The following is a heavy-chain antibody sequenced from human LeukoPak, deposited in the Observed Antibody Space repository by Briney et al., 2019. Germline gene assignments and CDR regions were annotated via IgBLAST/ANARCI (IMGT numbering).Heavy chain of an antibody. CDR1: GGSISSSNW. Sequence: SETLSLTCAVSGGSISSSNWWSWVRQPPGKGLEWIGEIYHSGSTNYNPSLKSRVTISVDKSKNQFSLKLSSVTAADTAVYYCARGAGYCSSTSCYVVYFDYWGQGTLVTVSS. D-gene: IGHD2-2*01. CDR3: ARGAGYCSSTSCYVVYFDY. V-gene: IGHV4-4*02. J-gene: IGHJ4*02. CDR2: IYHSGST.